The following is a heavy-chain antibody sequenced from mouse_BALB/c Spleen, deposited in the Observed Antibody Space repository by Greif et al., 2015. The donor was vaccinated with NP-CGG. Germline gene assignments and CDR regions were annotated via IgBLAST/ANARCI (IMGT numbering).Heavy chain of an antibody. J-gene: IGHJ3*01. D-gene: IGHD4-1*01. CDR2: IYPGSGNT. Sequence: QVQLQQSGPELVKPGASGKISCKASGYTFTDYNIDWVKQKPGQGLEWIGWIYPGSGNTKYNEKFKGKATLTVDTSSSTAYMQLSSLTSEDTAVYFCARTGTGPWFAYWGQGTLVTVSA. CDR1: GYTFTDYN. V-gene: IGHV1-84*02. CDR3: ARTGTGPWFAY.